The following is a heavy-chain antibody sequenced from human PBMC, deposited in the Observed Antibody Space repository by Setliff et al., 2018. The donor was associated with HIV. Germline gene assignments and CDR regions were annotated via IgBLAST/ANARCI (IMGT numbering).Heavy chain of an antibody. V-gene: IGHV4-59*02. D-gene: IGHD3-10*01. CDR2: ISYNGGT. Sequence: PSETLSLTCTVSGGSVRRNYWGWIRQPPGRGLEWIGYISYNGGTNYNPSLKSRVAISLDTSKNQFSLKMRSVTAADTAIYYCARDTFHLDYWGQGALVTVSS. CDR3: ARDTFHLDY. CDR1: GGSVRRNY. J-gene: IGHJ4*02.